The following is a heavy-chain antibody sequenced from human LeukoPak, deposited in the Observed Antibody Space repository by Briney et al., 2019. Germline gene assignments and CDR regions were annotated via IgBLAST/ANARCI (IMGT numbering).Heavy chain of an antibody. CDR3: ARGFWSGYFDAFDI. Sequence: SETLSLTCAVYGGSFSGYYWSWIRQPPGKGLEWIGSIYYSGSTYYNPSLKSRVTMSVDTAKKQFSLKLSSVTAADTAVYYCARGFWSGYFDAFDIWGQGTMVTVSS. CDR2: IYYSGST. D-gene: IGHD3-3*01. V-gene: IGHV4-34*01. J-gene: IGHJ3*02. CDR1: GGSFSGYY.